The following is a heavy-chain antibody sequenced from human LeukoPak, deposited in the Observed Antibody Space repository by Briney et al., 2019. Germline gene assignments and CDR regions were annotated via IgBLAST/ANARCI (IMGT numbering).Heavy chain of an antibody. Sequence: PGGSLRFSCVASGFIFDDYAMHWVRQAPGKGLEWVSLISWDGGSTYYADSVKGRFTISRDNSKNSLYLQMNSLRAEDTALYYCAKDGTHYDILTGYLARSKKYYYYMDVWGKGTTVTVSS. V-gene: IGHV3-43D*03. D-gene: IGHD3-9*01. CDR3: AKDGTHYDILTGYLARSKKYYYYMDV. CDR1: GFIFDDYA. J-gene: IGHJ6*03. CDR2: ISWDGGST.